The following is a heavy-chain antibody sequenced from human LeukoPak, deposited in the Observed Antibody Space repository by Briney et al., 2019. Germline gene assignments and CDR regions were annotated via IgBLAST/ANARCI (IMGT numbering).Heavy chain of an antibody. CDR1: GFTFSSYR. CDR2: ISSSSTDI. CDR3: AKDSAFYYIDV. V-gene: IGHV3-21*01. J-gene: IGHJ6*03. D-gene: IGHD3-10*01. Sequence: GGSLRLSCAAAGFTFSSYRMNWVRQAPGKGLEWVSTISSSSTDIYYTDSVKGRFTISRDNAKNSLYLQMNSLKGDDTAVYYCAKDSAFYYIDVWGEGTTVIISS.